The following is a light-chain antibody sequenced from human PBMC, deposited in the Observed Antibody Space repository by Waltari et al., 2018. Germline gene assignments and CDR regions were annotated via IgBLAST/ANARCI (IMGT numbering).Light chain of an antibody. J-gene: IGKJ4*01. V-gene: IGKV3-11*01. CDR1: QSVVNF. Sequence: SCRASQSVVNFLCWYQQKPGQAPRLLIYDASNRATGIPARFSGSASGTDFTLTISSLEPEDSAFYYCQQRSSWPLTFGGGTKVEIK. CDR3: QQRSSWPLT. CDR2: DAS.